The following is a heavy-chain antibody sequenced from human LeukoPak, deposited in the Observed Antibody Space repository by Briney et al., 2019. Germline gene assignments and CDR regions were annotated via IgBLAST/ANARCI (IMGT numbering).Heavy chain of an antibody. CDR2: IYCSGST. CDR1: GGSISSYY. V-gene: IGHV4-59*08. Sequence: SETLSLTYTVSGGSISSYYWSWIRQPPGKGLEWIGYIYCSGSTNYNPSLKSRVTISVDTSKNQFSLKLSSVTAADTAVYYCARQRGNSNYDLFDYWGQGTLVTVSS. J-gene: IGHJ4*02. D-gene: IGHD4-11*01. CDR3: ARQRGNSNYDLFDY.